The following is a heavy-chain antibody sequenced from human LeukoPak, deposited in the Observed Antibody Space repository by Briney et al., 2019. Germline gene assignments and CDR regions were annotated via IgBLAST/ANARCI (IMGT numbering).Heavy chain of an antibody. CDR1: ADSFSSHY. Sequence: PSGTLSLTCAVSADSFSSHYWTWIRQSPGKGLEWIGYISYIGSTNYNPSLKSRVTISIDTSKNQFSLKLRSVTAADTAVYYCARDLVTVTKGFDIWGQGTMVSVSS. J-gene: IGHJ3*02. CDR2: ISYIGST. D-gene: IGHD4-17*01. V-gene: IGHV4-59*11. CDR3: ARDLVTVTKGFDI.